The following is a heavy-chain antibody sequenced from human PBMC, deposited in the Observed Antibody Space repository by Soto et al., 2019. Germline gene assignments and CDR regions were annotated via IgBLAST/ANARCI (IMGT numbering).Heavy chain of an antibody. Sequence: PGGSLRLSCASSGCPFSDHYMDWVRQAPGKGLEWVGRTRNKANSYATEYAASVKGRFTISRDDSKNSLYLQMNSLKTEDTAVYYCASSLGYCSSTTCHHYYFDYWGQGTLVTVSS. CDR3: ASSLGYCSSTTCHHYYFDY. J-gene: IGHJ4*02. CDR1: GCPFSDHY. CDR2: TRNKANSYAT. V-gene: IGHV3-72*01. D-gene: IGHD2-2*01.